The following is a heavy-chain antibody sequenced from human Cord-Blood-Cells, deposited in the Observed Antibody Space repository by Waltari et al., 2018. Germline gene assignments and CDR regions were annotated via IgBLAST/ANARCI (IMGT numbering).Heavy chain of an antibody. J-gene: IGHJ4*02. D-gene: IGHD6-6*01. V-gene: IGHV1-2*06. Sequence: QVQLVQSGAEVKKPGASVKVSCKASGYTFTGYYMNWVRQAPGQGLEWMGRINPNSGGTNYAQKFQGRVTMTRDTSISTAYMELSRLRSDDTAVYYCAIHLIVARPHYFDYWGQGTLVTVSS. CDR1: GYTFTGYY. CDR3: AIHLIVARPHYFDY. CDR2: INPNSGGT.